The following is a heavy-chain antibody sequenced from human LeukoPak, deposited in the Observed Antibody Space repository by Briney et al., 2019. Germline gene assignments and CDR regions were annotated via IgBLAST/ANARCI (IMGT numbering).Heavy chain of an antibody. CDR3: ARAGPCSGGSCHHHNYNYMDV. CDR2: IYHSGTT. V-gene: IGHV4-38-2*02. CDR1: GYSISSGYY. D-gene: IGHD2-15*01. J-gene: IGHJ6*03. Sequence: SETLSLTCTVSGYSISSGYYWGWIRQPPGKGLEGIGSIYHSGTTYYNPSLKSRVTISLHMSTSQFSLKLGSVTAADTAVYYCARAGPCSGGSCHHHNYNYMDVWGKGTTVTVSS.